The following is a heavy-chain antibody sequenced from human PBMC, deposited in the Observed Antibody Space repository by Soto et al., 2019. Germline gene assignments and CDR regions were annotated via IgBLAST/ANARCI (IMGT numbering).Heavy chain of an antibody. J-gene: IGHJ3*02. D-gene: IGHD2-2*01. CDR1: GYTFTSYY. V-gene: IGHV1-46*03. CDR2: INPSGGST. CDR3: ARALTVADIVVVPAADDAFDI. Sequence: ASVKVSCKASGYTFTSYYMHWVRQAPGQGLEWMGIINPSGGSTSYAQKFQGRVTMTRDTSTSTVYMELSSLRSEDTAVYYCARALTVADIVVVPAADDAFDIWGQGTMVTVSS.